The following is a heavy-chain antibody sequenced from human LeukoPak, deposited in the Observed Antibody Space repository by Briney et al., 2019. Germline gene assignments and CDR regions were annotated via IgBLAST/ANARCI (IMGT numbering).Heavy chain of an antibody. V-gene: IGHV4-59*01. CDR1: NGSISSDY. D-gene: IGHD3-10*01. CDR2: IYYSGST. Sequence: SETLSLTCTVSNGSISSDYWTWIRQPPGKGLEWIGYIYYSGSTRYNPSLESRATISLDTSRNQFSLKLTSMTAADTAVYYCARLTTRPGGIRPLIMDFWGQGTLVTVSS. J-gene: IGHJ4*02. CDR3: ARLTTRPGGIRPLIMDF.